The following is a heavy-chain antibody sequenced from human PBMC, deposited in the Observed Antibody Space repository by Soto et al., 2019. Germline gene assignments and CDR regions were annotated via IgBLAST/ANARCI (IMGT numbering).Heavy chain of an antibody. CDR3: ARDYYGSGSYYTWGYYYGMDV. D-gene: IGHD3-10*01. CDR2: IYYSGRT. CDR1: GGSISSGGNY. J-gene: IGHJ6*02. Sequence: SETLSLTCTVSGGSISSGGNYWSWIRQHPGKGLEWIGNIYYSGRTYYNPSLKNRVTISVDTSKNQFSLKLSSVTAADSAVYYCARDYYGSGSYYTWGYYYGMDVWGQGTTVTVSS. V-gene: IGHV4-31*03.